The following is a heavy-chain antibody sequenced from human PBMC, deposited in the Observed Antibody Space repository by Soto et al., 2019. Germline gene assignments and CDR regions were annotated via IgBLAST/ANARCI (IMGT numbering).Heavy chain of an antibody. Sequence: SVKVSCKASGGTFSSYAIGWVRQAPGQGLEWMGGSIPIFGTANYAQKFQGRVTITADESTSTSYMELSSLRSEDTAVYYCARGRVGVDTAMVTAYYYGMDVWGQGTTVTVSS. CDR1: GGTFSSYA. CDR2: SIPIFGTA. CDR3: ARGRVGVDTAMVTAYYYGMDV. V-gene: IGHV1-69*13. D-gene: IGHD5-18*01. J-gene: IGHJ6*02.